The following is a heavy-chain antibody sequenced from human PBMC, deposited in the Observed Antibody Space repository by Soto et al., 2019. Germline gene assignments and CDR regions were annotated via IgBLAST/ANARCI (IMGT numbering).Heavy chain of an antibody. V-gene: IGHV3-21*01. CDR3: ARDVYSSPDC. CDR2: ISSSSSYI. J-gene: IGHJ4*02. D-gene: IGHD6-13*01. Sequence: GGSLRLSCSASVFTFSSYSMNWVRQAPGKGLEWVSSISSSSSYIYYADSVKGRFTISRDNAKNSLYLQMNSLRAEDTAVYYCARDVYSSPDCWGQGTLVTVSP. CDR1: VFTFSSYS.